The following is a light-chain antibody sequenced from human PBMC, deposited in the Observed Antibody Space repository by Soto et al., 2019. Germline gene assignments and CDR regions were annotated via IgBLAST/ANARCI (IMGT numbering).Light chain of an antibody. CDR2: EAS. CDR3: SLYTSENTYV. Sequence: QSALTQPPSVSGSPGQSGTISCTGTSTDFVTYNRVSWYQQPPGTAPKLIVYEASNRPSGVPDRFSGSKSGNTASLTISGLHAADEADYYCSLYTSENTYVFGTGTKVIVL. J-gene: IGLJ1*01. V-gene: IGLV2-18*01. CDR1: STDFVTYNR.